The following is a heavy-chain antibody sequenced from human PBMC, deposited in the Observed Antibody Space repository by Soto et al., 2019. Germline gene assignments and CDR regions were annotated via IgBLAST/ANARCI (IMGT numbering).Heavy chain of an antibody. CDR2: IIPIFGTA. Sequence: ASVKVSCKSSGYTFITYDISWVRQAPGQGLEWMGGIIPIFGTANYAQKFQGRVTITADKSTSTAYMELSSLRSEDTAVYYCARAYYGDYCFDYWGQGTLVTVSS. CDR1: GYTFITYD. V-gene: IGHV1-69*06. D-gene: IGHD4-17*01. CDR3: ARAYYGDYCFDY. J-gene: IGHJ4*02.